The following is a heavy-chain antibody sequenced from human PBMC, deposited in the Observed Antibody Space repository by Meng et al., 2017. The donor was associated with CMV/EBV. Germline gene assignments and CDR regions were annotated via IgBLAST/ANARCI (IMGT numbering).Heavy chain of an antibody. Sequence: LQEVGPRQVKPSRTLLPPRSVSRCSISTYDWIWIRPPDGKGLEWSGRIYTSGSTNHNPSLKRGVTMSVDTSKTQFSLKLSSVTAADTAFYYCARGSYYRYVIDYWGQGTLVTVSS. D-gene: IGHD2-21*01. J-gene: IGHJ4*02. CDR1: RCSISTYD. V-gene: IGHV4-4*07. CDR2: IYTSGST. CDR3: ARGSYYRYVIDY.